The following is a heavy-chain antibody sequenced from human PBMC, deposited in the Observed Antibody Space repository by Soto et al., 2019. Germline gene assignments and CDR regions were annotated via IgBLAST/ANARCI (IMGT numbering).Heavy chain of an antibody. CDR3: ARHSPVAATQKYGMDV. Sequence: PSETLSLTCTVSGGSISSYYWSWIRQPPGKGLEWIGYIYYSGSTNYNPSLKSRVTISVDTSKNQFSLKLSFVTAADTAVYYCARHSPVAATQKYGMDVWGQGTTVTVSS. V-gene: IGHV4-59*08. J-gene: IGHJ6*02. CDR1: GGSISSYY. CDR2: IYYSGST. D-gene: IGHD2-15*01.